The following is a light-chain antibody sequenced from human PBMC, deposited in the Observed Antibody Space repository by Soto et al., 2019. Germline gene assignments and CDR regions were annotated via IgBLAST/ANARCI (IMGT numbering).Light chain of an antibody. V-gene: IGLV1-44*01. J-gene: IGLJ1*01. CDR1: SSNIGSNT. CDR2: NKN. Sequence: QSVLTQPPSASGTPGQRVTISCSGSSSNIGSNTVNWYRQLPGTAPKLLIYNKNQRPSGVPDRFSGSKSGTSASLAISGLQSEDEADYYCAAWDDSLNGYVFGTGTKVTVL. CDR3: AAWDDSLNGYV.